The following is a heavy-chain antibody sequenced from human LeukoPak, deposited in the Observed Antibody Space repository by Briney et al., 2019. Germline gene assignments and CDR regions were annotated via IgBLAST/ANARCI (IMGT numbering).Heavy chain of an antibody. CDR3: AAAGATYDYGDHISFFDSAFDI. J-gene: IGHJ3*02. CDR1: GFTFTSPA. CDR2: IVVGSGNT. Sequence: SVKVSCKASGFTFTSPAMQWVRQARGQRLEWIGWIVVGSGNTNYAQKFQERVTITRDMSTSTAYMELSSLRSEDTAVYYCAAAGATYDYGDHISFFDSAFDIWGQGTMVTVSS. V-gene: IGHV1-58*02. D-gene: IGHD4-17*01.